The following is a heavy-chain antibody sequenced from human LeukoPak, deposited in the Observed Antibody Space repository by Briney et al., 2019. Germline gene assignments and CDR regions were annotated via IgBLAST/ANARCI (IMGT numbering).Heavy chain of an antibody. Sequence: GGSLRLSCAASGFTFSSYWMSWVRQAPGKGLEWVANIRQDGSEKYYVDSVKGRFTISRDNAKNSLYLQMNSLRAEDKAVYYCARDDILTGYFVDYWGQGTLVTVSS. V-gene: IGHV3-7*01. J-gene: IGHJ4*02. CDR3: ARDDILTGYFVDY. D-gene: IGHD3-9*01. CDR2: IRQDGSEK. CDR1: GFTFSSYW.